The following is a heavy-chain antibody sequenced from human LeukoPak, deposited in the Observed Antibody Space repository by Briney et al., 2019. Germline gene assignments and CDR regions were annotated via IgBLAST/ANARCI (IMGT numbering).Heavy chain of an antibody. J-gene: IGHJ4*02. CDR2: IKEDGSKK. Sequence: GGSLRLSCAASGFTFSRYWMTWVRQAPGKGLEWVANIKEDGSKKNYVDSVKGRFTISRDNAKNSLYLQVNSLGAEDTAVYYCATPLDYYDRSGYHQGGDWGQGTLVTVSS. V-gene: IGHV3-7*03. CDR3: ATPLDYYDRSGYHQGGD. CDR1: GFTFSRYW. D-gene: IGHD3-22*01.